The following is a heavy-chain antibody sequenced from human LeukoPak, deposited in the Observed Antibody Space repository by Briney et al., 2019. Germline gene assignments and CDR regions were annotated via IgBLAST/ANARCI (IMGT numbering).Heavy chain of an antibody. D-gene: IGHD3-10*01. CDR2: INPSGGST. CDR1: GYTFTSYY. J-gene: IGHJ4*02. CDR3: AREYYGSGSYLDY. Sequence: ASMKVSCKASGYTFTSYYMHWVRQAPGQGLEWMGIINPSGGSTSYAQKFQGRVTMTRNTSISTAYMELSSLRSDDTAVYYCAREYYGSGSYLDYWGQGTLVTVSS. V-gene: IGHV1-46*01.